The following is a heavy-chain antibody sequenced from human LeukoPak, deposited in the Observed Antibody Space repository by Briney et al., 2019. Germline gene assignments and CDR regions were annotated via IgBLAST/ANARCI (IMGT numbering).Heavy chain of an antibody. D-gene: IGHD3-16*01. Sequence: GRSLRLSCAASGFTFSSYAMHWVRQAPGKGLEWVAVISYDGSNKYYADSVKGRFTISRDNSKNTLYLQMNSLRAEDTAVYYCARGVFLGDFDYWGQGTLVTVSS. V-gene: IGHV3-30*14. J-gene: IGHJ4*02. CDR1: GFTFSSYA. CDR2: ISYDGSNK. CDR3: ARGVFLGDFDY.